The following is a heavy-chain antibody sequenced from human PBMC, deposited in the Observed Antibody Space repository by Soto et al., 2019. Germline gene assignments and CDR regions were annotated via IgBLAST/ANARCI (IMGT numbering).Heavy chain of an antibody. CDR2: IYPGDSDT. D-gene: IGHD3-10*01. J-gene: IGHJ4*02. CDR1: GYSFSDYW. CDR3: VRGPSRPSFDS. Sequence: GESLKISCKGSGYSFSDYWIAWVRQMPGKGLEWMGIIYPGDSDTRYSPSFQGQVTISADKSISTAYLQWSSLKASDTAIYYCVRGPSRPSFDSWGQGPLVPVYS. V-gene: IGHV5-51*01.